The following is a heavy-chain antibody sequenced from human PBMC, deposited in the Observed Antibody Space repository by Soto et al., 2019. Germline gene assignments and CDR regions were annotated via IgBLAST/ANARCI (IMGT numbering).Heavy chain of an antibody. D-gene: IGHD3-10*01. Sequence: QLQLQESGSGLVKPSQTLSLTCAVSGGSISSGGYSWSWIRQPPGKGLEWIGYIYHSGSTYYNPSLKSRVTISEGRSKNQFSLKLSSVTAADTAVYYCARSATGDYYGSGGSWFDPWGQGTLVTVSS. J-gene: IGHJ5*02. CDR1: GGSISSGGYS. V-gene: IGHV4-30-2*01. CDR2: IYHSGST. CDR3: ARSATGDYYGSGGSWFDP.